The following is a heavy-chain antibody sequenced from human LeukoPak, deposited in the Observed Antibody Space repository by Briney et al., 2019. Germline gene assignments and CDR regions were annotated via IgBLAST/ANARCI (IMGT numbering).Heavy chain of an antibody. D-gene: IGHD3-10*02. Sequence: SQTLSLTCAVSGGSISSGGYSWSWIRQPPGKGLEWIGYIYHSGSTYYNPSLKSRVTISVDRSKNQFSLKLSSVTAADTAVYYCARGCSGSAIYYYYGMDVWGQGTTVTVSS. CDR3: ARGCSGSAIYYYYGMDV. V-gene: IGHV4-30-2*01. CDR2: IYHSGST. CDR1: GGSISSGGYS. J-gene: IGHJ6*02.